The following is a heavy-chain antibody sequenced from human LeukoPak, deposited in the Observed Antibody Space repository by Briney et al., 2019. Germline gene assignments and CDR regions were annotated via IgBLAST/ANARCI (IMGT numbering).Heavy chain of an antibody. CDR1: GFTFTTSA. J-gene: IGHJ6*04. CDR3: AAGGPADYRSIYDYGMDF. V-gene: IGHV1-58*01. CDR2: IVVGSGNT. D-gene: IGHD4-11*01. Sequence: SVKVSSKASGFTFTTSAVQCVRQARGQRLEGRGWIVVGSGNTNYAQRFKERVIITRDMSTSTAYMELSSVRSEDTAVYYCAAGGPADYRSIYDYGMDFWGRGTTVTVSS.